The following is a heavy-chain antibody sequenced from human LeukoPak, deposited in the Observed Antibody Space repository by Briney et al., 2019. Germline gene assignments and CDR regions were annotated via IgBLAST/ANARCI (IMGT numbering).Heavy chain of an antibody. CDR1: GGSISSSSYY. J-gene: IGHJ4*02. CDR2: IYCSGST. CDR3: ARERITTNSVDY. D-gene: IGHD3-10*01. Sequence: PSETLSLTCTVSGGSISSSSYYWGWIRQPPGKGLEWIGSIYCSGSTYYNPSLKSRVTISVDTSKNQFSLKLSSVTAADTAVYYCARERITTNSVDYWGQGTLVTVSS. V-gene: IGHV4-39*01.